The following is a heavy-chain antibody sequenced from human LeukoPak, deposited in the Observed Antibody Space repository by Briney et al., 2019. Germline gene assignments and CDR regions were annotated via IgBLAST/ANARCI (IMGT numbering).Heavy chain of an antibody. D-gene: IGHD3-22*01. V-gene: IGHV3-23*01. J-gene: IGHJ4*02. CDR2: ISGSGGST. CDR1: GFTFSSCA. Sequence: GGSLRLSCAASGFTFSSCAMSWVRQAPGKGLEWVSAISGSGGSTYYADSVKGRFTISRDNSKNTLYLQMNSLRAEDTAVYYCAKDPLYYYDSSGYYFDYWGQGTLVTVSS. CDR3: AKDPLYYYDSSGYYFDY.